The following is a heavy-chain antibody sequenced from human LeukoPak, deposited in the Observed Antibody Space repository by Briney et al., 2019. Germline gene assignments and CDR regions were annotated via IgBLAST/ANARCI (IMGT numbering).Heavy chain of an antibody. Sequence: PSETLSLTCAVYGGSFSGYYWSWIRQPPGKGLEWIGYIYYSGSTNYNPSLKSRVTISVDTSKNQFSLKLSSVTAADTAVYYCAGMDVWGQGTTVTVSS. CDR2: IYYSGST. J-gene: IGHJ6*02. CDR3: AGMDV. V-gene: IGHV4-59*01. CDR1: GGSFSGYY.